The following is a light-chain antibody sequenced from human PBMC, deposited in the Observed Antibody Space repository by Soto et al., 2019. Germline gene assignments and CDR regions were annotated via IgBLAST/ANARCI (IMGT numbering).Light chain of an antibody. Sequence: DIQMTQSPSTLSASVGDRVTITCRASQSISSWLAWYQQKPGKAPKLLIYKASSLESGVPSRFSGSGSGTEFTLTISSLQPDDFAVYFCQQYGDRPRTFGQGTKVEIK. J-gene: IGKJ1*01. CDR2: KAS. CDR1: QSISSW. V-gene: IGKV1-5*03. CDR3: QQYGDRPRT.